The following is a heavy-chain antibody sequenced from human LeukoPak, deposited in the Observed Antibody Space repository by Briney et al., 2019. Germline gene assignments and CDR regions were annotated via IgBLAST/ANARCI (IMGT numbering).Heavy chain of an antibody. CDR3: PRITAYDDS. Sequence: GGSLRLSCAASGFTFSSYAMSWVRLAPGKGLEWVSGFSGNGGNTYYADSVKGRFTISRDNSRNTLYLQMNSLRAEDTAVYYCPRITAYDDSWGQGTLVTVSS. J-gene: IGHJ5*01. V-gene: IGHV3-23*01. CDR1: GFTFSSYA. CDR2: FSGNGGNT. D-gene: IGHD1-20*01.